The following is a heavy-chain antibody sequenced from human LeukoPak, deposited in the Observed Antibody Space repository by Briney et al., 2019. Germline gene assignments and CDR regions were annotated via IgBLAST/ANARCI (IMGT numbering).Heavy chain of an antibody. CDR3: AKPRYYDFWSGFDY. CDR2: ISGSGGST. Sequence: GGSLRVSCAASGFTFSSYAMSWVRQAPGKGLEWVSAISGSGGSTYYADSVKGRFTISRDNSKNTLYLQMNSLRAEDTAVYYCAKPRYYDFWSGFDYWGQGTLVTVSS. D-gene: IGHD3-3*01. J-gene: IGHJ4*02. CDR1: GFTFSSYA. V-gene: IGHV3-23*01.